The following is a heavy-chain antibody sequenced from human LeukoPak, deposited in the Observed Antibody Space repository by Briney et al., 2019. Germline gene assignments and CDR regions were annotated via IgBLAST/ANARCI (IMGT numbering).Heavy chain of an antibody. D-gene: IGHD2-2*01. CDR3: ARVTGYCSSTSCYSDY. V-gene: IGHV3-21*01. CDR2: ISSSSSYI. Sequence: GGSLRLSCAASGFTFSSYSMNWVRQAPGKGLEWASSISSSSSYIYYADSVKGRFTISRDNAKNSLYLQMNSLRAEDTAVYYCARVTGYCSSTSCYSDYWGQGTLVTVSS. J-gene: IGHJ4*02. CDR1: GFTFSSYS.